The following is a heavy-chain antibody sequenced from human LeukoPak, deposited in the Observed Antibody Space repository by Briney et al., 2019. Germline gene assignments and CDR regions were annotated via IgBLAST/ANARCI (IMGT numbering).Heavy chain of an antibody. CDR3: ARFLGYCSGGSCYPLYY. CDR1: GYTFTSHG. J-gene: IGHJ4*02. V-gene: IGHV1-18*01. D-gene: IGHD2-15*01. Sequence: ASVKVSCKASGYTFTSHGISWVRQAPGQGLEWMGWITTYNGKTNYAQKLQGRVTMTTDTSTSTAYMELRSLRSDDTAVYYCARFLGYCSGGSCYPLYYWGQGTLVTVSS. CDR2: ITTYNGKT.